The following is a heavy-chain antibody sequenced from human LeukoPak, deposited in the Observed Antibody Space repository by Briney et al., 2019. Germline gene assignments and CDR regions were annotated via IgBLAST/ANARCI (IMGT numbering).Heavy chain of an antibody. V-gene: IGHV3-48*01. J-gene: IGHJ4*02. CDR1: GFTFSSYS. CDR3: ARVRGIRRGYSYGIDY. D-gene: IGHD5-18*01. CDR2: ISSSSSTI. Sequence: PGGSLRLSCAASGFTFSSYSMNWVRQAPGKGLEWVSYISSSSSTIYYADSVKGRFTISRDNAKNSLYLQMNSLRAEDTAVYYCARVRGIRRGYSYGIDYWGQGTLVTVSS.